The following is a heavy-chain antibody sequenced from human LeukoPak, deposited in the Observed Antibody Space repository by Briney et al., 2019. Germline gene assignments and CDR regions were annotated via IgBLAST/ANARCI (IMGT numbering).Heavy chain of an antibody. D-gene: IGHD3-3*01. J-gene: IGHJ3*02. V-gene: IGHV3-23*01. CDR3: AKDSTIIPPDAFDI. CDR2: IRAIGGST. CDR1: GMTFSDYA. Sequence: GGLLRFSCAASGMTFSDYAVSWCRQPRGKGVELVSTIRAIGGSTYYAASVKGQFTISRDNSNTTLYLQMNTLRAEDTAVYYCAKDSTIIPPDAFDIWGQGTMVTVSS.